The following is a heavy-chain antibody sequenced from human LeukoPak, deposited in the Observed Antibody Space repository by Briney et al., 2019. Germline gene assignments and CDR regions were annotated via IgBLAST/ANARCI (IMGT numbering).Heavy chain of an antibody. CDR2: ISVSSLYT. D-gene: IGHD3-22*01. Sequence: PGGSLRLSCAASGFTFNTYNMNWVRQAPGKGLEWVSSISVSSLYTYYAESLRGRFTISRDDAKNSLYLQMNSLRAEDTAVYYCASSYDSSGYYPFDYWGQGTLVTVSS. J-gene: IGHJ4*02. CDR1: GFTFNTYN. CDR3: ASSYDSSGYYPFDY. V-gene: IGHV3-21*04.